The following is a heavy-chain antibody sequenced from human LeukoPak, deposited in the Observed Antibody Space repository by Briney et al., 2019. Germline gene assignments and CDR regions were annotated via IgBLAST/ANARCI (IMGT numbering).Heavy chain of an antibody. CDR3: ARVHRLSYASFDY. CDR1: GFTFSSYG. J-gene: IGHJ4*02. CDR2: ISSSSSYI. D-gene: IGHD1-26*01. V-gene: IGHV3-21*01. Sequence: GGSLRLSCAASGFTFSSYGMNWVRQAPGKGLEWVSSISSSSSYIYYADSVKGRFTISRDNAKNSLYLQMNSLRAEDTAVYYCARVHRLSYASFDYWGQGTLVTVSS.